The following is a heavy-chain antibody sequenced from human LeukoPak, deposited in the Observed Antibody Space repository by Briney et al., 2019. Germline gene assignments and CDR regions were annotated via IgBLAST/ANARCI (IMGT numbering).Heavy chain of an antibody. D-gene: IGHD3-10*01. CDR1: GFTFSSYS. CDR2: ISSSSSYI. CDR3: ARARRYYYGSGNDY. J-gene: IGHJ4*02. Sequence: GGSLRLSCAASGFTFSSYSMNWVRQAPGKGLEWVSSISSSSSYIYYADSVKGRFTISRDNAKNSLYLRMNSLRAEDTAVYYCARARRYYYGSGNDYWGQGTLVTVSS. V-gene: IGHV3-21*01.